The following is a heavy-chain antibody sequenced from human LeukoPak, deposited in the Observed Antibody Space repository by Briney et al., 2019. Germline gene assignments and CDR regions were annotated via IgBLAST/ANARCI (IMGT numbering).Heavy chain of an antibody. CDR2: INHSGST. CDR3: ARDSDSSGYLLDY. CDR1: GGSFSGYC. D-gene: IGHD3-22*01. J-gene: IGHJ4*02. V-gene: IGHV4-34*01. Sequence: SETLSLTCAVYGGSFSGYCWSWIRQPPGKGLEWIGEINHSGSTNYNPSLKSRVTISVDTSKNQFSLKLSSVTAADTAVYYCARDSDSSGYLLDYWGQGTLVTVSS.